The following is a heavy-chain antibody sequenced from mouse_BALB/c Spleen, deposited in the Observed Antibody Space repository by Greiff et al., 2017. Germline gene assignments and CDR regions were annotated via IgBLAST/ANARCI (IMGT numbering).Heavy chain of an antibody. J-gene: IGHJ1*01. CDR2: ISSGGST. Sequence: EVQGVESGGGLVKPGGSLKLSCAASGFTFSSYAMSWVRQTPEKRLEWVASISSGGSTYYPDSVKGRFTISRDNARNILYLQMSSLRSEDTAMYYCAVYYGTRYWYFDVWGAGTTVTVSS. D-gene: IGHD2-1*01. V-gene: IGHV5-6-5*01. CDR1: GFTFSSYA. CDR3: AVYYGTRYWYFDV.